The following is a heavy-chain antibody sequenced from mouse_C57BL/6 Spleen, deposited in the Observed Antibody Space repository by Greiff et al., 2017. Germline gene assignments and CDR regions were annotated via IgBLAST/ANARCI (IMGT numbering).Heavy chain of an antibody. CDR2: IHPNSGST. Sequence: QVQLQQPGAELVKPGASVKLSCKASGYTFTSYWMHWVKQRPGQGLEWIGMIHPNSGSTNYNEKFKSKATLTVDKSSSTAYMQLSSLTSEDSAVYYCARGGRVTTTGYDFDYWGQGTTLTVSS. V-gene: IGHV1-64*01. CDR1: GYTFTSYW. CDR3: ARGGRVTTTGYDFDY. J-gene: IGHJ2*01. D-gene: IGHD2-2*01.